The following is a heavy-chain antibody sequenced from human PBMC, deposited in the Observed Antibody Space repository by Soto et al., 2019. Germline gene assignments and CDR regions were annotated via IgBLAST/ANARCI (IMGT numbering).Heavy chain of an antibody. J-gene: IGHJ4*02. Sequence: QVQLVQSGAEVKKPGASVKVSCKASGYTFTSYAMHWVRQAPGQRLEWMGWINAGNGNTKYSQKFQGRVTITRDTSASTGYMELSSLRSEDTAVYYCARGPPGYYGSGSYGNFDYWGQGTLVTVSS. V-gene: IGHV1-3*01. CDR3: ARGPPGYYGSGSYGNFDY. D-gene: IGHD3-10*01. CDR1: GYTFTSYA. CDR2: INAGNGNT.